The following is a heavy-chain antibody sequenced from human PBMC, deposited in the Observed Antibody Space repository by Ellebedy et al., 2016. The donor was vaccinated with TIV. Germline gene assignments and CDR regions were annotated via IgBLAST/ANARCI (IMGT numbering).Heavy chain of an antibody. CDR3: ASRGGGYGSGSFFNY. Sequence: SETLSLXXTVSGGSISSGGYYWSWIRQHPGKGLEWIGYIYYSGSTYYNPSLKSRVTISVDTSKNQFSLKLSSVTAADTAVYYCASRGGGYGSGSFFNYWGQGTLVTVSS. CDR2: IYYSGST. D-gene: IGHD3-10*01. V-gene: IGHV4-31*03. CDR1: GGSISSGGYY. J-gene: IGHJ4*02.